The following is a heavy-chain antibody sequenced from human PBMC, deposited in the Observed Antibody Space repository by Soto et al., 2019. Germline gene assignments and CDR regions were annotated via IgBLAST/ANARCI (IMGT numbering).Heavy chain of an antibody. CDR2: IYHSGST. CDR3: ARGLRSSIYFMKYYFDY. V-gene: IGHV4-38-2*01. J-gene: IGHJ4*02. CDR1: GYSISSGYY. Sequence: KASETLSLTCAVSGYSISSGYYWGWIRQPPGKGLEWIGSIYHSGSTYYNPSLKSRVTISVDTSKNQFSLKLSSVTAADTAVYYCARGLRSSIYFMKYYFDYWGQGTLVTVSS. D-gene: IGHD4-17*01.